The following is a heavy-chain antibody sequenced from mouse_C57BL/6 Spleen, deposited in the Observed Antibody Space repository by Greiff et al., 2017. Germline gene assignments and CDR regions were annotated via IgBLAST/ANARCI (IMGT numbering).Heavy chain of an antibody. J-gene: IGHJ4*01. CDR1: GFTFSDYG. CDR2: ISSGSSTI. Sequence: EVKLVESGGGLVKPGGSLKLSCAASGFTFSDYGMHWVRQAPETGLEWVAYISSGSSTIYYADTVKGRFTITRDNATNTLFLQMTSLRSEATAMYYGARYGYYLRYYAMDYWGQGTSVTVSS. CDR3: ARYGYYLRYYAMDY. D-gene: IGHD2-3*01. V-gene: IGHV5-17*01.